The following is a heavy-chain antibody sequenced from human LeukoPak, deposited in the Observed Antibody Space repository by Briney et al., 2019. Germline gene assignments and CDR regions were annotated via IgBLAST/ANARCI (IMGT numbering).Heavy chain of an antibody. J-gene: IGHJ3*02. Sequence: SETLSLTCAVYGGSFSGYYWSWIRQPPGKGLEWIGEINHSGSTNYNPSLKSRVTISVDTSKNQFSLKLSSVTAADTAVYYCARGRVVPAAIDAFDIWGQGTMVTVSS. D-gene: IGHD2-2*01. CDR3: ARGRVVPAAIDAFDI. V-gene: IGHV4-34*01. CDR2: INHSGST. CDR1: GGSFSGYY.